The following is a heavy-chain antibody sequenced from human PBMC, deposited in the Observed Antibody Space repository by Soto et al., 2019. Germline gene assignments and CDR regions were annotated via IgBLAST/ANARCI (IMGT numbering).Heavy chain of an antibody. D-gene: IGHD3-3*01. V-gene: IGHV4-34*01. Sequence: SETLSLTCAVYGGSFSGYYWSWIRQPPGKGLEWIGEINHSGSTNYNPSLKSRVTISVDTSKNQFSLKLSSVTAADTAVYYCARAIPSRATIFGVVIRVGFDPWGQGTLVTXSS. CDR3: ARAIPSRATIFGVVIRVGFDP. J-gene: IGHJ5*02. CDR1: GGSFSGYY. CDR2: INHSGST.